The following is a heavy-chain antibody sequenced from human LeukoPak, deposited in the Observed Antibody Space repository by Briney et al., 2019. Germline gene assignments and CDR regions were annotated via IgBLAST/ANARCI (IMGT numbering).Heavy chain of an antibody. D-gene: IGHD3-3*01. CDR1: GYSISSGYY. CDR3: ASALYDFWSGYPYY. J-gene: IGHJ4*02. Sequence: SETLSLTCAVSGYSISSGYYWGWIRQPPGKGLEWIGSIYHSGSTYYNPSLKSRVTISVDTSKNQFSLKLSSVTAADTAVYYCASALYDFWSGYPYYWGQGTLVTVSS. V-gene: IGHV4-38-2*01. CDR2: IYHSGST.